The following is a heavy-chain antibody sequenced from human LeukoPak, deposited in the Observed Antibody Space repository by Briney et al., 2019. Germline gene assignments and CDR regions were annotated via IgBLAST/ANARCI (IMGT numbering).Heavy chain of an antibody. CDR2: ISSSSSYI. CDR1: GFTFSSYS. J-gene: IGHJ3*02. CDR3: ARAPGAIFGVAPPYAFDI. D-gene: IGHD3-3*01. V-gene: IGHV3-21*01. Sequence: GGSLRLSCAASGFTFSSYSMNWVRQAPGKGLEWVSSISSSSSYIYYADSVKGRFTTSRDNAKNSLYLQMNSLRAEDTAVYYCARAPGAIFGVAPPYAFDIWGQGTMVTVSS.